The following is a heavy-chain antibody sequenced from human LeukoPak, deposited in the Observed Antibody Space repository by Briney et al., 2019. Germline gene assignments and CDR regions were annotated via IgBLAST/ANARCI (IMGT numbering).Heavy chain of an antibody. CDR2: ISGSGLST. V-gene: IGHV3-23*01. J-gene: IGHJ5*02. D-gene: IGHD6-19*01. CDR3: AKSRVAVAAPRNWFDP. Sequence: GGSLRLSCAASGFTFSSYAMSWVRQAPGKGLEWVSTISGSGLSTYYADSVKGRFTISRDNSNNTLYLQMNSLRVEDAAVYYCAKSRVAVAAPRNWFDPWGQGTLVTVSS. CDR1: GFTFSSYA.